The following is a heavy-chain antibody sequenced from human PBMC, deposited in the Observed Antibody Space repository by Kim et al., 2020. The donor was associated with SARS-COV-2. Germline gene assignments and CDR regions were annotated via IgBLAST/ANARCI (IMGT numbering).Heavy chain of an antibody. D-gene: IGHD2-21*02. J-gene: IGHJ6*02. CDR1: GGSISSGGYY. CDR3: ARGSGKATIIGVVPATDYSGMDL. Sequence: SETLSLTCTVSGGSISSGGYYWSWIRQLPGKGLEWIVHIHYSRNTYFNSSLKSRVSISVDTSKNQFSLKLTSVTAADTAGYFCARGSGKATIIGVVPATDYSGMDLWGQGTTVTVSS. CDR2: IHYSRNT. V-gene: IGHV4-31*03.